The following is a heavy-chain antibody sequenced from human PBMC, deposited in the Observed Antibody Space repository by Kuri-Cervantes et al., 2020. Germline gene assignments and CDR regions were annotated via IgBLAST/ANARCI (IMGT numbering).Heavy chain of an antibody. V-gene: IGHV3-7*01. J-gene: IGHJ4*02. Sequence: LTCAASGFTFIKYWMSWVRQALGKGLEWVANIKQDGSEKYYVDSVKGGFTISRDNAKNSVYLQMNSLRAEDAAVYYCARETEYCSAGTCRAFDYWGQGTLVTVSS. CDR1: GFTFIKYW. CDR3: ARETEYCSAGTCRAFDY. D-gene: IGHD2-15*01. CDR2: IKQDGSEK.